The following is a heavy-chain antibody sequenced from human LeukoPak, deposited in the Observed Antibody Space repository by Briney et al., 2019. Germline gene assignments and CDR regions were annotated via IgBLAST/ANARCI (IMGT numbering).Heavy chain of an antibody. CDR1: GDSISNSHW. CDR3: ARGEEHGSGTVHFDY. D-gene: IGHD3-10*01. Sequence: SETLSLTCAVSGDSISNSHWWSWVRQPPRKGLEWIGEIYHGGSTNFNPSLKSRVTISVDRSNNQFSLRLTSVTAADTAVYYCARGEEHGSGTVHFDYWGQGTLVTVSS. V-gene: IGHV4-4*02. J-gene: IGHJ4*02. CDR2: IYHGGST.